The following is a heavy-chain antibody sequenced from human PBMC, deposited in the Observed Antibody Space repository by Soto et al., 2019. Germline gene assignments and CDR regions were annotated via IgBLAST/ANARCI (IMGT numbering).Heavy chain of an antibody. V-gene: IGHV1-46*01. CDR3: ARDMRGVGATGDYFDY. CDR1: GYTFTSYY. Sequence: ASVKVSCKASGYTFTSYYMHWVRQAPGQGLEWMGIINPSGGSTSYAQKFQGRVTMTRDTSTSTVYMELSSLRSEDTAVYYCARDMRGVGATGDYFDYCGQGTLVTVSS. J-gene: IGHJ4*02. D-gene: IGHD1-26*01. CDR2: INPSGGST.